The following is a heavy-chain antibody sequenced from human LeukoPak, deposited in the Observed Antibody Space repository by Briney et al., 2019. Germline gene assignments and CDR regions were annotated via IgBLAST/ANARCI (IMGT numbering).Heavy chain of an antibody. Sequence: SETLSLTCTVSGGSISSYYWSWIRQPPGKGLEWIGYVYSSGSTKYDSYNPSLKSRATISVDPSENQFSLKLNSVTEADTALYYCARAGHYGEYGLDVWGQGTTVTVSS. CDR3: ARAGHYGEYGLDV. J-gene: IGHJ6*02. D-gene: IGHD4-17*01. CDR1: GGSISSYY. V-gene: IGHV4-59*01. CDR2: VYSSGST.